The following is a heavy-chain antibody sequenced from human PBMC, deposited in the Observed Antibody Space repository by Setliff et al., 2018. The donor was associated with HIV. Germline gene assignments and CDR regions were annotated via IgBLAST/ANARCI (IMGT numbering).Heavy chain of an antibody. CDR1: GGSFSSDY. V-gene: IGHV4-34*01. Sequence: SETLSLTCAVYGGSFSSDYWIWIRQPPGKGLEWIGEINHSGSTAYNPTLKSRVTISVYTSKNQFSLKLNSVNAADTAVYYCTVYNTGSSKDHYWGQGTPVTVSS. CDR2: INHSGST. D-gene: IGHD2-8*02. CDR3: TVYNTGSSKDHY. J-gene: IGHJ4*02.